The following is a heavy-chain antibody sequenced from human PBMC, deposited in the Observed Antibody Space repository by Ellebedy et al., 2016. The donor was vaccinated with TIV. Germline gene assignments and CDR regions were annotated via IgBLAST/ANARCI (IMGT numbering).Heavy chain of an antibody. CDR2: VYYSGTT. D-gene: IGHD6-19*01. V-gene: IGHV4-39*01. Sequence: MPGGSLRLSCTVSGGSITSGTYYWGWIRQPPAKGLEWIGSVYYSGTTYYNPSLKSRVTISVDTSKKQFSLNLSYVTAADMAVYYCARHIEVAGRVDYWGQGTLVTVSS. J-gene: IGHJ4*02. CDR3: ARHIEVAGRVDY. CDR1: GGSITSGTYY.